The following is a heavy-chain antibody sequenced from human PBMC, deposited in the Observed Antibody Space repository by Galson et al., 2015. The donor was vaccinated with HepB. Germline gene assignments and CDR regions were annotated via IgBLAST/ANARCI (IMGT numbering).Heavy chain of an antibody. CDR3: ASTLIVGATDAFEI. V-gene: IGHV3-7*03. D-gene: IGHD1-26*01. CDR1: GFTFSSYW. CDR2: IKQDGSEK. Sequence: SLRLSCAASGFTFSSYWMSWVRQAPGKGLEWVANIKQDGSEKYYVDSVKGRFTISRDNAKNSLYLQMNSLRAEDTAVYYCASTLIVGATDAFEIWGQGTMVTVSS. J-gene: IGHJ3*02.